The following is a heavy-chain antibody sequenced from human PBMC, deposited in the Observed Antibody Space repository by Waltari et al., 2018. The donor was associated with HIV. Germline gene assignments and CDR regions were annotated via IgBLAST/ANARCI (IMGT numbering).Heavy chain of an antibody. J-gene: IGHJ6*02. CDR2: IYHSGSA. CDR3: ARDRYDSSGYLATYNNYYGVDV. CDR1: GYSISSGYY. D-gene: IGHD3-22*01. V-gene: IGHV4-38-2*02. Sequence: QVQPQESGPGLVKPSETLSLTCTVSGYSISSGYYWGWIRQPPGKGLEWIGSIYHSGSAYYKSSLKSRVTISVDTSKNQFSLKLSSATAADTAVYYCARDRYDSSGYLATYNNYYGVDVWGQGTTVTVSS.